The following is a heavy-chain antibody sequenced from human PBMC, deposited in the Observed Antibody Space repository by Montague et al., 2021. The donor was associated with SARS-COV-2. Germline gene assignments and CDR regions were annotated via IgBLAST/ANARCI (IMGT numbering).Heavy chain of an antibody. D-gene: IGHD2-15*01. V-gene: IGHV4-4*07. J-gene: IGHJ4*02. CDR1: GGSISDYY. CDR2: IYSSGST. Sequence: SETLSLTCTGSGGSISDYYWSWIRQPAGKGLEWIGRIYSSGSTNYNPSLKSRISMSVDTSKNQFSLKLRSVTAADTAIYYCARDYSHCSGGSCVFDYWGQGTLVTVSS. CDR3: ARDYSHCSGGSCVFDY.